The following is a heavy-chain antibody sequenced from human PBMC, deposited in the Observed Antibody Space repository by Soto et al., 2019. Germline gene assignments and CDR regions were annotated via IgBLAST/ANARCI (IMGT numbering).Heavy chain of an antibody. CDR3: ARDRGAVGAESAFDI. Sequence: PGGSLRLSCAASGFTLSDYYMSWIRQAPGKGLEWVSYISSSGSTIYYADSVKGRFTISRDNAKNSLYLQMNSLRAEDTAVYYCARDRGAVGAESAFDIWGQGTMVTVSS. V-gene: IGHV3-11*01. J-gene: IGHJ3*02. CDR1: GFTLSDYY. D-gene: IGHD1-26*01. CDR2: ISSSGSTI.